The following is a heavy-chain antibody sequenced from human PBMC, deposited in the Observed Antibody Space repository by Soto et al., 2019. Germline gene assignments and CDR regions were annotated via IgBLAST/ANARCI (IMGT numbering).Heavy chain of an antibody. D-gene: IGHD2-15*01. CDR2: ISAYNGNT. V-gene: IGHV1-18*01. CDR1: GYTFTSYG. J-gene: IGHJ5*02. Sequence: ASVKVSCKASGYTFTSYGISWVRQAPGQGLEWMGWISAYNGNTNYAQKLQGRVTMTTDTSTSTAYMELRSPRSDDTAVYYCARGDIVVVVAATLFLGWFDPWGQGTLVTVSS. CDR3: ARGDIVVVVAATLFLGWFDP.